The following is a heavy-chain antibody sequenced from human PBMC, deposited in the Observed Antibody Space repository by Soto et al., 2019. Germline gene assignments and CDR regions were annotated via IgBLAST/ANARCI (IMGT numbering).Heavy chain of an antibody. Sequence: GGSLTLSCAASGFTFSSYAMSWVRQGPGKGLEWVSGISGGGGSTYYADSVKGRFTISRDNSKNTLYLQMNSLRAEDTAVYYCAKGYGSGSYYYFDYWGQGTLVTVSS. CDR2: ISGGGGST. J-gene: IGHJ4*02. D-gene: IGHD3-10*01. CDR3: AKGYGSGSYYYFDY. V-gene: IGHV3-23*01. CDR1: GFTFSSYA.